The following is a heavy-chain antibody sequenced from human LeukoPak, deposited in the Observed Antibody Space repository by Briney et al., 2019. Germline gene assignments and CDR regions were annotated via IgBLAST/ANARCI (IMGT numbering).Heavy chain of an antibody. CDR3: ARVGWIQLWALGY. D-gene: IGHD5-18*01. V-gene: IGHV3-74*01. CDR1: GFTFSSYW. CDR2: INSEGSST. Sequence: GGSLRLSCAASGFTFSSYWMFWVRQAPGKGLVWVSRINSEGSSTTYADSVKGRFTISRDNAKNTLYLQMNSLRAVDTAVYYCARVGWIQLWALGYWGQGTLVTVSS. J-gene: IGHJ4*02.